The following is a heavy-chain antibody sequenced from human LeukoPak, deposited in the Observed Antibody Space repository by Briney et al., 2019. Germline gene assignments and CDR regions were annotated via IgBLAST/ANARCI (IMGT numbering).Heavy chain of an antibody. Sequence: QPGGSLRLSCAASAFTFNNYAMNWVRQAPGKGLEWVLGISGGGGTTYYADSVKGRYTISRDNPNNTLYLQMHSLRPDDTAVYYCARDPSGTRYYFDYWGQGTLVTVSS. CDR1: AFTFNNYA. CDR3: ARDPSGTRYYFDY. D-gene: IGHD6-19*01. J-gene: IGHJ4*02. V-gene: IGHV3-23*01. CDR2: ISGGGGTT.